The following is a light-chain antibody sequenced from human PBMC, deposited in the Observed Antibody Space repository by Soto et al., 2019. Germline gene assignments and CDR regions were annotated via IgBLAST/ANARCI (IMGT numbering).Light chain of an antibody. Sequence: QSALTQPASVSGSPGQSITISCTGSSNDVGAYDFVSWYQQHPGKAPKLLISTVNSRPSGVSNRFSGSKSGNTASLTISGRQAEDEAYYYCISYTTRGTLWVFGGGTKLTVL. J-gene: IGLJ3*02. CDR3: ISYTTRGTLWV. CDR1: SNDVGAYDF. CDR2: TVN. V-gene: IGLV2-14*01.